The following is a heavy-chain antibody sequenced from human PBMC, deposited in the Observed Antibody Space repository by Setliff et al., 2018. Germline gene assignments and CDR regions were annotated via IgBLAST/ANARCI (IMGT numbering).Heavy chain of an antibody. Sequence: SVKVSCKASGATFSSHGISWVRQAPGQGLEWMGWTIPMFGTTEYAQKFQGRLTIITDESTNTAFMQLSSLRSDDTAVYYCVREGVDSRSSTDYRYYMDVWGKGTTVTVSS. CDR3: VREGVDSRSSTDYRYYMDV. CDR1: GATFSSHG. V-gene: IGHV1-69*05. D-gene: IGHD3-22*01. CDR2: TIPMFGTT. J-gene: IGHJ6*03.